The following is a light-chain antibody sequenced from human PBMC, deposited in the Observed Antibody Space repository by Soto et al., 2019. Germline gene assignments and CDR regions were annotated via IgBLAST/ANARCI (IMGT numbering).Light chain of an antibody. V-gene: IGKV3-20*01. Sequence: EIVLTQSPGTLSLSPGERATLSCRASQSVSSSYLAWYQKKPGQAPRLLTYDASSRATGIPDRFSGSGSGTDFTLTISRLEPEDFGVYYCQLYGSSPTFGGGTKVEIK. CDR3: QLYGSSPT. J-gene: IGKJ4*01. CDR2: DAS. CDR1: QSVSSSY.